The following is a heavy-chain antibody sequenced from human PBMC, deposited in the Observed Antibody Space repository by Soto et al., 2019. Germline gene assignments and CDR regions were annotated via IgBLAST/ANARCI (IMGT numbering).Heavy chain of an antibody. CDR3: ASGQLVFDY. Sequence: SETLSLTCAVYGGSFSGYYWSWIRQPPGKGLEWIGEINHSGSTNYNPSLKSRVTISVDTAKNKFSLKLTSVTAADTAVYYCASGQLVFDYWGQGTLVTVSS. D-gene: IGHD6-6*01. CDR1: GGSFSGYY. CDR2: INHSGST. J-gene: IGHJ4*02. V-gene: IGHV4-34*01.